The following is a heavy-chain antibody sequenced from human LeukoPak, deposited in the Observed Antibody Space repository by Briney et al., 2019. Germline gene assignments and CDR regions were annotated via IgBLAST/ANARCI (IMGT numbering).Heavy chain of an antibody. CDR1: GFTFSSYA. J-gene: IGHJ4*02. CDR2: ISGRGVTT. D-gene: IGHD4-11*01. CDR3: ANQAYSRFDY. Sequence: GGSLRLSCAASGFTFSSYAMSWVRQAPGKGLEWVSTISGRGVTTYYADSVKGRFAISSDSSKNTVYLQMNSLRVEDTAVYFCANQAYSRFDYWGQGTLVTVSS. V-gene: IGHV3-23*01.